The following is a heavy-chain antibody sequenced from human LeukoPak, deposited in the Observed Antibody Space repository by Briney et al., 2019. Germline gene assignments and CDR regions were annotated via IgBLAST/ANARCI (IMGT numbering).Heavy chain of an antibody. V-gene: IGHV1-24*01. Sequence: ASVKVSCRVSGYTLTELSMHWVRQAPGKGLEWMGGFDPEDGETIHAQKFQGRVTMTEDTSTDTAYMELSSLRSEDTAVYYCATVSDSGADSSGINYFDYWGQGTLVTVSS. CDR2: FDPEDGET. CDR1: GYTLTELS. J-gene: IGHJ4*02. D-gene: IGHD3-22*01. CDR3: ATVSDSGADSSGINYFDY.